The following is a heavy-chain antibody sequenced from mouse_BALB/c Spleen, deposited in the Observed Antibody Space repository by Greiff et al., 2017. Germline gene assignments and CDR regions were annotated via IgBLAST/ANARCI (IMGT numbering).Heavy chain of an antibody. CDR1: GFNIKDYY. V-gene: IGHV14-1*02. J-gene: IGHJ1*01. D-gene: IGHD1-1*01. Sequence: VQLKQSGAELVRPGALVKLSCKASGFNIKDYYMHWVKQRPEQGLEWIGWIDPENGNTIYDPKFQGKASITADTSSNTAYLQLSSLTSEDTAVYYCASNYGSSYWYFDVWGAGTTVTVSS. CDR2: IDPENGNT. CDR3: ASNYGSSYWYFDV.